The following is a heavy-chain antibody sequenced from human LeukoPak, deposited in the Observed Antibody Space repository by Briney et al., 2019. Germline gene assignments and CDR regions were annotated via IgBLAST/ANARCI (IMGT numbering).Heavy chain of an antibody. CDR2: ISAYNGNT. CDR3: ARADYYGSGTNGFGP. V-gene: IGHV1-18*01. D-gene: IGHD3-10*01. CDR1: GYTFTSYG. Sequence: ASVKVSCKASGYTFTSYGISWVRQAPGQGRAWMGWISAYNGNTNYAQKLQGRVTMTTDTSTSTAYMELRSLRSDDTAVYYCARADYYGSGTNGFGPWGQGTLVTVSS. J-gene: IGHJ5*02.